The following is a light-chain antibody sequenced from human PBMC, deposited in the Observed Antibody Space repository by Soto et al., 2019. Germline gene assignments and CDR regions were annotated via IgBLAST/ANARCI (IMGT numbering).Light chain of an antibody. Sequence: DIQMTQSPSTLSASVGDRVTITCRASQSISSWLAWYQQKPGKAPKLLIYDASSLESVVPSRFSGSGSGTVFTLTFSSLQPDDFATYYCEQYNSYSRTFGQGTKVDIK. CDR3: EQYNSYSRT. CDR2: DAS. V-gene: IGKV1-5*01. J-gene: IGKJ1*01. CDR1: QSISSW.